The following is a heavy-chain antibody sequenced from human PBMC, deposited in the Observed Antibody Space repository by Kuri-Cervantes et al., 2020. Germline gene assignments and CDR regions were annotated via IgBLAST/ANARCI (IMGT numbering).Heavy chain of an antibody. J-gene: IGHJ4*02. V-gene: IGHV1-46*01. D-gene: IGHD3-3*01. CDR3: ARGSGRGSDFGVVIPLDY. Sequence: ASVKVSCKASGYTFTSYYMHWVRQAPGQGLEWMGIVNPSGGSTSYAQKFQGRVTMTRDTSTSTVYMELSSLRSEDTAVYYCARGSGRGSDFGVVIPLDYWGQGTLVTVSS. CDR2: VNPSGGST. CDR1: GYTFTSYY.